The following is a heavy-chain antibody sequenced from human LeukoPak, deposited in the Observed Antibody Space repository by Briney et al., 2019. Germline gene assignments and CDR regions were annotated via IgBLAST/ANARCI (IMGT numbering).Heavy chain of an antibody. J-gene: IGHJ4*02. CDR2: MRGSGET. CDR3: ARDPPG. Sequence: GGSLRLSCAVSGFSVSNYYMSWVRQAPGKGLEWVSLMRGSGETFYADSVKGRFTISRDDSKNTVYLQMSSLRVEDTAVYFCARDPPGWGQGTLVTVPS. V-gene: IGHV3-66*03. CDR1: GFSVSNYY.